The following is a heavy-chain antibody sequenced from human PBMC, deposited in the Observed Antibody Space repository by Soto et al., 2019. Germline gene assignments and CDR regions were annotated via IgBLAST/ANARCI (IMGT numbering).Heavy chain of an antibody. CDR1: GFNFKKNA. Sequence: GGLRLSSVASGFNFKKNAGSWGRQAPRKGLEWVSAISSGGDNTHYADSVKGRFTITRDNSKNMLYLEMNSLTVEDTAVYYCVRRAQYFDGTGFHAFDIWGQGTRVTVSS. J-gene: IGHJ3*02. CDR3: VRRAQYFDGTGFHAFDI. CDR2: ISSGGDNT. V-gene: IGHV3-23*01. D-gene: IGHD3-22*01.